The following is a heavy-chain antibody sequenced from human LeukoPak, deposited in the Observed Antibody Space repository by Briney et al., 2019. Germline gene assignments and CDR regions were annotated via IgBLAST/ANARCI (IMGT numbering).Heavy chain of an antibody. CDR2: INHSGST. CDR3: ARESGRIFRGLDP. CDR1: GGSFSGYY. Sequence: PSETLSLTCAVYGGSFSGYYWSWIRQPPGKGLEWIGEINHSGSTNYNPSLKSRVTISVDTSKSQFSLKLSSVTAADTAVYYCARESGRIFRGLDPWGQGTLVTVSS. V-gene: IGHV4-34*01. J-gene: IGHJ5*02. D-gene: IGHD2-15*01.